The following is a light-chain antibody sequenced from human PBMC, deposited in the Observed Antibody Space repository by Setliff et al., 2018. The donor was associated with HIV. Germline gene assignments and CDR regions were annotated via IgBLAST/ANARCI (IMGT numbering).Light chain of an antibody. J-gene: IGLJ1*01. CDR3: SSYTSSSTEV. CDR2: EVS. CDR1: SSDVGGYNY. Sequence: QSALAQPASVSGSPGQSITISCTGTSSDVGGYNYVSWYQQHPGKAPKLMIYEVSNRPSGVPNRFSGSKSGNTASLTISGLQAEDEADYYCSSYTSSSTEVFGTGTKGTVL. V-gene: IGLV2-14*01.